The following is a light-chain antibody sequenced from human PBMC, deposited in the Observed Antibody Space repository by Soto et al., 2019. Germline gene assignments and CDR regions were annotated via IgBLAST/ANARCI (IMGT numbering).Light chain of an antibody. CDR3: SSYASSSTVV. CDR2: DVT. Sequence: QSALTQPASVSGSPGQSITISCTGTSSDVGAYNYVSWYQQHPGKAPKLMICDVTYRPSGFSNRFSGSKSGNTASLTISGLQDEDEADYYCSSYASSSTVVFGGGTKLTVL. J-gene: IGLJ2*01. CDR1: SSDVGAYNY. V-gene: IGLV2-14*01.